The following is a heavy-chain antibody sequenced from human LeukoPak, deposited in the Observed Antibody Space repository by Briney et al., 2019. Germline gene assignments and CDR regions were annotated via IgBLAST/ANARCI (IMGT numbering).Heavy chain of an antibody. V-gene: IGHV3-11*01. CDR2: ISSSGSTI. CDR1: GFTFSDYY. D-gene: IGHD5-18*01. Sequence: PGGSLRLSCAASGFTFSDYYMSWIRQAPGKGLEWVSYISSSGSTIYYADSVKGRFTISRDNAKNSLYLQMNSLRAEDTAVYYCATTKRGYSYGYYYYYYMDVWGKGTTVTISS. J-gene: IGHJ6*03. CDR3: ATTKRGYSYGYYYYYYMDV.